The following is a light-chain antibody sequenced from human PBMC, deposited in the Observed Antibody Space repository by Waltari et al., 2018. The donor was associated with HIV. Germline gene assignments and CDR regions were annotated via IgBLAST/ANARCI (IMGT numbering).Light chain of an antibody. CDR2: AAS. J-gene: IGKJ2*01. V-gene: IGKV1-17*01. CDR1: QGIGID. CDR3: LQHNSYPYT. Sequence: DIQMTQSPSSLSASIGDTVNITCRASQGIGIDLGWYQQRPGKAPNRLVYAASGLQTGVPPRFSGSGSGTDFTLTISSLQPEDFATYYCLQHNSYPYTVGQGTKLEIK.